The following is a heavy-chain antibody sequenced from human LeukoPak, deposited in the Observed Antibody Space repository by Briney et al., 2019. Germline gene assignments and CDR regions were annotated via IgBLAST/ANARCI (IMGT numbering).Heavy chain of an antibody. Sequence: PGGSLRLSCAASGFTFRNYGMYWVRQTPGKGLEWLAVISFDASNKYYADSVKGRFTISRDNSKNTLHLQMNSLRAEDTAVYYCAKDSFPDGIPYGMDVWGQGTTVTVSS. CDR2: ISFDASNK. CDR3: AKDSFPDGIPYGMDV. D-gene: IGHD3-16*02. V-gene: IGHV3-30*18. J-gene: IGHJ6*02. CDR1: GFTFRNYG.